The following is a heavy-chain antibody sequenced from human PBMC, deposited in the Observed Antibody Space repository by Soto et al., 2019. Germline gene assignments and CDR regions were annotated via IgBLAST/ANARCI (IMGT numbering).Heavy chain of an antibody. J-gene: IGHJ5*02. CDR3: ARLSAERWFGELLWSWFDP. CDR2: IYYSGST. Sequence: SETLSLTCTVSGGSISSSSYYWGWIRQPPGKGLEWIGSIYYSGSTYYNPSLKSRVTISVDTSKNQFSLKLSSVTAADTAVYYCARLSAERWFGELLWSWFDPWGQGTLVTVSS. CDR1: GGSISSSSYY. D-gene: IGHD3-10*01. V-gene: IGHV4-39*01.